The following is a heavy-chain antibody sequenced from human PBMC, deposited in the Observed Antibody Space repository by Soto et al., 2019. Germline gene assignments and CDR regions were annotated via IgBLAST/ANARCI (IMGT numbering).Heavy chain of an antibody. V-gene: IGHV3-23*01. J-gene: IGHJ4*02. CDR1: GFTFSSYA. D-gene: IGHD3-9*01. CDR2: ISGSGGST. CDR3: ANIPSGYDILTGYYTY. Sequence: PGGSLRLSCAASGFTFSSYAMSWVRQAPGKGLEWVSAISGSGGSTYYADSVKGRFTISRDNSKNTLYLQMNSLRAEDTAVYYCANIPSGYDILTGYYTYWGQGTLVTVSS.